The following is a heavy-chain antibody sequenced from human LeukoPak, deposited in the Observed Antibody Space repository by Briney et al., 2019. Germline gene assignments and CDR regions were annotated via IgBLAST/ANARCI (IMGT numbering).Heavy chain of an antibody. V-gene: IGHV3-20*04. D-gene: IGHD1-26*01. J-gene: IGHJ5*02. Sequence: PGGSLRLSCAASGFSFDDYGMSWVRQAPGKGLEWVSGINWNGGSTGYADSVKGRFTISRDNAKNSLYLQMNSLRAEDTAVYYCARAPIVGATHWFDPWGQGTLVTVSS. CDR1: GFSFDDYG. CDR2: INWNGGST. CDR3: ARAPIVGATHWFDP.